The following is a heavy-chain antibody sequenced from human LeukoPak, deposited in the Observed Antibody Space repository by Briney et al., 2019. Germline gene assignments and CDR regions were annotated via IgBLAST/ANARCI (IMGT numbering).Heavy chain of an antibody. V-gene: IGHV4-4*09. CDR3: ARLLAPHYYYYMDV. CDR2: IYTSGST. J-gene: IGHJ6*03. CDR1: GGSISSYY. Sequence: SETLSLTCTVSGGSISSYYWSWIRQPPGKGLEWIGYIYTSGSTNYNPSLKSRVTISVDTSKNQFSLKLSSVTAADTAVYYCARLLAPHYYYYMDVWGKGTTVTVSS.